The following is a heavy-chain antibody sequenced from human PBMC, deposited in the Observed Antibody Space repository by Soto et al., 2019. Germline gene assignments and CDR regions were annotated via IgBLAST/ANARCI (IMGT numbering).Heavy chain of an antibody. Sequence: PTEALSLPWTLSSGPISGNSYYCAWILHTSGNAPEWIASIYHTGTTYFNPSLKSRVTISVDTSKNQFSLKVTSVTAADTAVYYCVRPQGTTSMYQWFDPWGQGTLVTVSS. J-gene: IGHJ5*02. D-gene: IGHD2-2*01. CDR2: IYHTGTT. CDR1: SGPISGNSYY. CDR3: VRPQGTTSMYQWFDP. V-gene: IGHV4-39*01.